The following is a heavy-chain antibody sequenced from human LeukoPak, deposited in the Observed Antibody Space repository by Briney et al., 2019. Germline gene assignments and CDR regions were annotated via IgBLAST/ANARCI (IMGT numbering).Heavy chain of an antibody. D-gene: IGHD3-22*01. V-gene: IGHV1-69*05. CDR2: IIPIFGTT. CDR3: ARRWPHSSGYYLFDY. J-gene: IGHJ4*02. CDR1: GGTFSSHG. Sequence: SVKVSCKASGGTFSSHGFSWVRQAPGQGLEWMGGIIPIFGTTNYAQKFQGRVTITTDASTSTGYMDLSSLRSEDTAVYYCARRWPHSSGYYLFDYWGQGTLVTVSS.